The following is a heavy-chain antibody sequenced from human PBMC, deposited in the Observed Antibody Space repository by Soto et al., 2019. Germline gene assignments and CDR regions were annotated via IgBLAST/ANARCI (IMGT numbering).Heavy chain of an antibody. CDR1: GGSVSSGSYY. V-gene: IGHV4-61*01. CDR2: IYYSGST. J-gene: IGHJ6*02. D-gene: IGHD4-17*01. CDR3: ARIWGDYGDYTSYNGMDV. Sequence: SETLSLTCTVSGGSVSSGSYYWSWIRQPPGKGLEWIGYIYYSGSTNYNPSLKSRVTISVDTSKNQFSLKLSSVTAADTAVYYCARIWGDYGDYTSYNGMDVWGQGTTVTVSS.